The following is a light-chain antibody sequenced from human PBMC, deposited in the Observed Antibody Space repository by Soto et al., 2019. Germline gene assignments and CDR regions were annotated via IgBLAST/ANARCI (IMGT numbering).Light chain of an antibody. CDR1: QSVSSN. CDR3: QQYNNRPRT. V-gene: IGKV3-15*01. Sequence: EIVMTQSPATLSVSPGERATLSCRASQSVSSNLAWYQQKPGQAPRLLIYVASTRATGIPARFSGSGSGTEFTLTISSLQSEDFAVYYCQQYNNRPRTFGQGTRVEIK. J-gene: IGKJ1*01. CDR2: VAS.